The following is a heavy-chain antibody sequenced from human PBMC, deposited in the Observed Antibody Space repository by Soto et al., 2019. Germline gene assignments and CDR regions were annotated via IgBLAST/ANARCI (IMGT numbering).Heavy chain of an antibody. CDR3: AKDYFSGYYVVGRFDP. V-gene: IGHV3-23*01. CDR1: GFTFSIYA. J-gene: IGHJ5*02. D-gene: IGHD4-17*01. Sequence: PGGSLRLSCAASGFTFSIYAMSWLRQAPGKWLEWVSAISGSGGSTYYADSVKGRFTISRDNSKNTLYLQMNSLRAEDTAVYYCAKDYFSGYYVVGRFDPWVQAXLVTV. CDR2: ISGSGGST.